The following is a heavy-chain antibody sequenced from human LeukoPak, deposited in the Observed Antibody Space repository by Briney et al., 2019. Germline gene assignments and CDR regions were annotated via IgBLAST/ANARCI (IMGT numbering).Heavy chain of an antibody. CDR1: GYTFTSYY. CDR2: INPTGGST. CDR3: ASATLRCSGGRCYEMDV. Sequence: GASVKVSCKASGYTFTSYYMHWVRQAPGQGLEWMGLINPTGGSTGYAQKFQDRLTITADKSTSTAYMELSSLRSEDTAVYYCASATLRCSGGRCYEMDVWGKGTTVTVSS. D-gene: IGHD2-15*01. V-gene: IGHV1-46*01. J-gene: IGHJ6*04.